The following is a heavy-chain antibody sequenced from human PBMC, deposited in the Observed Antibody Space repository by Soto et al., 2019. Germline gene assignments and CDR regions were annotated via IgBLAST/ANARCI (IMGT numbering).Heavy chain of an antibody. J-gene: IGHJ4*02. D-gene: IGHD6-19*01. CDR2: IHWDDEK. V-gene: IGHV2-5*02. Sequence: QITLKESGPPLVIPTQTLTLTCTFSGFTLNTRGVGMGRIRQPPGKALEWVALIHWDDEKRYSPSLRNTLTITKDTSKNQVVLIMTNMDPVDTSTYYCAYRPFVLCSAWNFDFWGQGILVTVSS. CDR1: GFTLNTRGVG. CDR3: AYRPFVLCSAWNFDF.